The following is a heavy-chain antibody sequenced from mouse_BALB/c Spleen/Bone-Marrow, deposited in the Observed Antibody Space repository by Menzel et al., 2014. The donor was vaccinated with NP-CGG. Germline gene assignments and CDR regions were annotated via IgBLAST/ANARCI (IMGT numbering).Heavy chain of an antibody. J-gene: IGHJ2*01. D-gene: IGHD2-9*01. CDR3: ARRPYYGYGGRACDY. CDR1: GYTFTDYN. CDR2: IYPYNGGT. Sequence: VQLQQSGPELVKPGASVKKSCKASGYTFTDYNMHWVKQSHGKSLEWIGYIYPYNGGTGYNQKFKSKATLTVDNSSSTAYMELRSLTSEDSAVYYCARRPYYGYGGRACDYWGQGTALTVSS. V-gene: IGHV1S29*02.